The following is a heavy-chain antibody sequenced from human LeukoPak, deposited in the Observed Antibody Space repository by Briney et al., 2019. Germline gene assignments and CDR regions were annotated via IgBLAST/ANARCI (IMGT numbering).Heavy chain of an antibody. CDR3: ARYVVVDGPYYYYGMDV. V-gene: IGHV1-69*01. CDR1: GGTFNSYA. D-gene: IGHD2-2*01. J-gene: IGHJ6*04. Sequence: SVKVSCKASGGTFNSYAISWVRQAPGQGLEWLGGIIPIFGTANYAQKFQGRVTITADESTSTAYMELSSLRSEDTAVYYCARYVVVDGPYYYYGMDVWGKGTTVTVSS. CDR2: IIPIFGTA.